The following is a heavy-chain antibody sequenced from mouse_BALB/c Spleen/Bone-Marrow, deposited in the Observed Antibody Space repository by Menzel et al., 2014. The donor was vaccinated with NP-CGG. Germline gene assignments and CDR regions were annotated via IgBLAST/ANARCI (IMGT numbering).Heavy chain of an antibody. Sequence: QVQLQQSGAELVKPGASVKLSCKASGYTFTSYWMHWVKQRPGQGLEWIGEINPSNGRINYNEKFKSKATLTVDKSSSTAYMQLSSLTSEDSAVYYCARWYEGYWGQGTTLTVSS. J-gene: IGHJ2*01. CDR3: ARWYEGY. D-gene: IGHD2-14*01. V-gene: IGHV1S81*02. CDR2: INPSNGRI. CDR1: GYTFTSYW.